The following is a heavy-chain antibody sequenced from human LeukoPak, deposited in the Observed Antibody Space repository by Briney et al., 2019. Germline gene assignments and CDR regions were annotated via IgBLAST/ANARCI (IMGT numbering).Heavy chain of an antibody. CDR3: ARAGYGDSDFDY. Sequence: PSETLSLTCTVSGVSISSSNSYWGWIRQPPGKGLEWIGSIYHSGNTYYNPSLKSRVTISVDTSKNQFSLKLNSVTAADTAVYYCARAGYGDSDFDYWGQGTLVTVSS. V-gene: IGHV4-39*07. CDR1: GVSISSSNSY. J-gene: IGHJ4*02. CDR2: IYHSGNT. D-gene: IGHD4-17*01.